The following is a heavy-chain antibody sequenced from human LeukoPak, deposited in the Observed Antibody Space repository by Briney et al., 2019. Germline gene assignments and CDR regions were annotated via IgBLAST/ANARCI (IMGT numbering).Heavy chain of an antibody. V-gene: IGHV3-23*01. CDR2: ISGSGGST. Sequence: GGSLRLSCAASGFTFSSYSVNWVRQAPGKGLEWVSAISGSGGSTYYADSVKGRFTISRDNSKNTLYLQMNSLRAEDTAVYYCANSYYYGSGSGYWGQGTLVTVSS. D-gene: IGHD3-10*01. CDR3: ANSYYYGSGSGY. CDR1: GFTFSSYS. J-gene: IGHJ4*02.